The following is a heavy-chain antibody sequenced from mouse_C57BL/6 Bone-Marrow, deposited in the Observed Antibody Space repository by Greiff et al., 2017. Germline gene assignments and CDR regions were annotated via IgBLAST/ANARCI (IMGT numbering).Heavy chain of an antibody. CDR2: LSTLAYGI. J-gene: IGHJ4*01. Sequence: EVNLVESGGGLVQPGGSLKLSCAASGFTFSDYGMAWVRQAPRQGLEWVAFLSTLAYGIYYAYNVTGRFTISSENAKNTLYLELSSLRSENTAMYYCARTDYYGGSDYAMDYWGQGTTVTVSS. CDR3: ARTDYYGGSDYAMDY. CDR1: GFTFSDYG. V-gene: IGHV5-15*01. D-gene: IGHD1-1*01.